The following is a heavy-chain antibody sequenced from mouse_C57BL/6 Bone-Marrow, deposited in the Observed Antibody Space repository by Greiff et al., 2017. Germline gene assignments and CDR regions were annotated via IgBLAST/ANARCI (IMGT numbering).Heavy chain of an antibody. D-gene: IGHD2-3*01. CDR1: GYTFTSYW. Sequence: QVQLQQPGAELVMPGASVKLSCKASGYTFTSYWMHWVKQRPGQGLEWIGEIDPSDSYTNYNQKFKGKSTLTVDKSSSTAYMQLSSLTSEDSAVYYCARYDGYYLCYFDYWGQGTTLTVSS. J-gene: IGHJ2*01. CDR3: ARYDGYYLCYFDY. CDR2: IDPSDSYT. V-gene: IGHV1-69*01.